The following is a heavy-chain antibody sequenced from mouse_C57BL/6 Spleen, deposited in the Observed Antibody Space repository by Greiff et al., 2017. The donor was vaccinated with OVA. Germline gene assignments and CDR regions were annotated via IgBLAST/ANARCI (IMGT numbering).Heavy chain of an antibody. V-gene: IGHV1-82*01. CDR1: GYAFSSSW. CDR3: ARRDGNYYFDY. D-gene: IGHD2-1*01. J-gene: IGHJ2*01. CDR2: IYPGDGDT. Sequence: QVHVKQSGPELVKPGASVKISCKASGYAFSSSWMNWVKQRPGKGLEWIGRIYPGDGDTNYNGKFKGKATLTADKSSSTAYMQLSSLTSEDSAVYFCARRDGNYYFDYWGQGTTLTVSS.